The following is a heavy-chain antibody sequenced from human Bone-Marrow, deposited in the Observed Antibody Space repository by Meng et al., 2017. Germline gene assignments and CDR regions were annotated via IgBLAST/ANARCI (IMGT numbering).Heavy chain of an antibody. Sequence: GSLRLSCTVSGGSISSYYWSWIRQPPGKGLEWIGYIYYSGSTNYNPSLKSRVTISVDTSKNQFSLKLSSVTAADTAVYYCARDYYDSSGYWGGIDYWGQGTLVTVSS. V-gene: IGHV4-59*12. CDR1: GGSISSYY. CDR3: ARDYYDSSGYWGGIDY. CDR2: IYYSGST. J-gene: IGHJ4*02. D-gene: IGHD3-22*01.